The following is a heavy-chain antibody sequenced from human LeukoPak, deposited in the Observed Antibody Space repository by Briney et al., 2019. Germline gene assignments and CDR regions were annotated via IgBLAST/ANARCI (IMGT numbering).Heavy chain of an antibody. V-gene: IGHV4-34*01. CDR1: GGSFSGYY. Sequence: SETLSLICAVYGGSFSGYYWSWIRQPPGKGLEWIGEINHSGSTNYSPSLKSRVTISVDTSKNQFSLKLSSVTAADTAVYYCARANGIAVAGYYFDYWGQGTLVTVSS. CDR3: ARANGIAVAGYYFDY. J-gene: IGHJ4*02. CDR2: INHSGST. D-gene: IGHD6-19*01.